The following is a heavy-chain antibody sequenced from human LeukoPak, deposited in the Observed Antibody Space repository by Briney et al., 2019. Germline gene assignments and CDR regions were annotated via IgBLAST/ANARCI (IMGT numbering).Heavy chain of an antibody. D-gene: IGHD3-22*01. Sequence: GGSLRLSCAASGFTFSSYAMHWVRQAPGKGLVGVAIISYDGSNKYYADSVKGRFTISRDNSKNTLYLQINSLRAEDTAVYYCATDPDSSGYYYPIFDYWGQGTLVTVSS. CDR3: ATDPDSSGYYYPIFDY. CDR1: GFTFSSYA. J-gene: IGHJ4*02. CDR2: ISYDGSNK. V-gene: IGHV3-30-3*01.